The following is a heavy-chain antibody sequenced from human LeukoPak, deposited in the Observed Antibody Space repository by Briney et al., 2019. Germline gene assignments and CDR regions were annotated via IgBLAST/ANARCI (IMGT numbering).Heavy chain of an antibody. J-gene: IGHJ4*02. CDR2: IIPIFGTA. V-gene: IGHV1-69*05. CDR3: ARDSCNGGSCYRGFDY. CDR1: GGTFSSYA. Sequence: SVKVSXKASGGTFSSYAISWVRQAPGQGLEWMGRIIPIFGTANYAQKFQGRVTITTDESTSTAYMELSSLRSEDTAVYYCARDSCNGGSCYRGFDYWGQGTLVTVSS. D-gene: IGHD2-15*01.